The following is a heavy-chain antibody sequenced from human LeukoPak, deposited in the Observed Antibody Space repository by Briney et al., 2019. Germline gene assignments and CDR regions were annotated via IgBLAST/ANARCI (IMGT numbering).Heavy chain of an antibody. CDR3: ARLPRVYYGSGSDFDY. CDR1: GYSFTSYW. CDR2: IYPGDSDT. V-gene: IGHV5-51*01. J-gene: IGHJ4*02. Sequence: GESLKISCKGSGYSFTSYWIGWLRQMPGKGLEWMGIIYPGDSDTRYSPSFQGQVTISADKSISTAYLQWSSLKASDTAMYYCARLPRVYYGSGSDFDYWGQGTLVTVSS. D-gene: IGHD3-10*01.